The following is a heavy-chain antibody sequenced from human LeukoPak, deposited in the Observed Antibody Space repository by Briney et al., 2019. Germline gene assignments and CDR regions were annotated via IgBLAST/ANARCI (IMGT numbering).Heavy chain of an antibody. CDR1: GGSISSYY. D-gene: IGHD6-13*01. Sequence: SETLSLTCTVSGGSISSYYWSWIRQPPGKGLEWIGYIYYSGSTNYNPSLKSRVTISVDTSKNQFSLKLSSVTAADTAVYYCAREGLAAAGNFDYWGQGTLVTVSS. CDR3: AREGLAAAGNFDY. CDR2: IYYSGST. J-gene: IGHJ4*02. V-gene: IGHV4-59*01.